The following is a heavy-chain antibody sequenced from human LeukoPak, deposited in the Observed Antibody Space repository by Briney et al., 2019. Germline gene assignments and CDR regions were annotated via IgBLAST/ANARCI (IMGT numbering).Heavy chain of an antibody. V-gene: IGHV3-23*01. D-gene: IGHD3-22*01. CDR1: GFTFSIYA. CDR2: MSGAGGRI. Sequence: GGSLRLSCEASGFTFSIYAMSWVRQAPGKGLEWLSIMSGAGGRIEYADSVKGRFTISRDNSRNTVYLHMNSLRAEDTAVYYCARDWDYYDSSGLPYWGQGTLVTVSS. CDR3: ARDWDYYDSSGLPY. J-gene: IGHJ4*02.